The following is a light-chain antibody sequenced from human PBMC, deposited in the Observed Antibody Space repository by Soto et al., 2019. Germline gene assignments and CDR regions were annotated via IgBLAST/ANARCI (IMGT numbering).Light chain of an antibody. Sequence: IVMPQTPATLSVSPGDRAILSCRASQSVSDKLAWYRQKPGQAPRLLIYSASTRATGIPARFSGAGSGTEFTLTINGLQSEDFAVYYCHQYSKWPPITFGQGTRLEIK. J-gene: IGKJ5*01. CDR2: SAS. CDR1: QSVSDK. V-gene: IGKV3-15*01. CDR3: HQYSKWPPIT.